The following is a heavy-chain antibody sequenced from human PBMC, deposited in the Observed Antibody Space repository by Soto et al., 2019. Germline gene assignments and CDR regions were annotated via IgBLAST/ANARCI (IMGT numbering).Heavy chain of an antibody. CDR3: ARGISSGWFQYYFDY. CDR2: ISSSSSYI. Sequence: EVQLVESGGGLVKPGGSLRLSCAASGFTFSSYSMNWVRQAPGKGLEWVSSISSSSSYIHYADSVKGRFTISRDNAKNSLYLQMNSLRAEDTAVYYCARGISSGWFQYYFDYWGQGTLVTVSS. V-gene: IGHV3-21*01. J-gene: IGHJ4*02. CDR1: GFTFSSYS. D-gene: IGHD6-19*01.